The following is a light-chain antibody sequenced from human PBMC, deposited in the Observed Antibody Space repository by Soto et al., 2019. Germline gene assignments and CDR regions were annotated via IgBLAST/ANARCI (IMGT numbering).Light chain of an antibody. V-gene: IGLV2-14*01. CDR2: EVS. J-gene: IGLJ1*01. CDR3: SSYTTSSTRV. CDR1: DSDVGSFNY. Sequence: QSVLTQPASVSGSPGQSITISCTGTDSDVGSFNYVSWYQQHPGKAPKLIIYEVSNRPSGASDRFSGSKSGNTASLTISGLQAEDEADYYCSSYTTSSTRVFGTGTKLTVL.